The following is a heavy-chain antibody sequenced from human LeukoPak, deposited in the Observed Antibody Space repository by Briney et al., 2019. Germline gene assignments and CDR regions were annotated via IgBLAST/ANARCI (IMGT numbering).Heavy chain of an antibody. Sequence: GASVNVSCKASVYTFTSYDINWVRQATGQGLEWMGWMNPNSGNTGYAQKFQGRVTMTRNTSISTAYMELSSLRSEDTAVYYCARTLGGYYYYGMDVWGQGTTVTVSS. V-gene: IGHV1-8*01. J-gene: IGHJ6*02. CDR2: MNPNSGNT. CDR1: VYTFTSYD. CDR3: ARTLGGYYYYGMDV. D-gene: IGHD3-16*01.